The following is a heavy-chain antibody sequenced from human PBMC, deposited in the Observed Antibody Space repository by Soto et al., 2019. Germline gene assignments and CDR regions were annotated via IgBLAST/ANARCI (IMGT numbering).Heavy chain of an antibody. CDR1: GFTFSSYS. Sequence: GGSLRLSCAASGFTFSSYSMNWVRQAPRKGLEWVSSISSSSSYIYYADSVKGRFTISRDNAKNSLYLQMNSLRAEDTAVYYCTRWFNNPNYYYGMDVWGQGTTVTVSS. V-gene: IGHV3-21*01. CDR2: ISSSSSYI. CDR3: TRWFNNPNYYYGMDV. J-gene: IGHJ6*02. D-gene: IGHD1-20*01.